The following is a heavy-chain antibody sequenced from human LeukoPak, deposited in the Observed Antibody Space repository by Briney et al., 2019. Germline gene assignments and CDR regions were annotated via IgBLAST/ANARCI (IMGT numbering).Heavy chain of an antibody. CDR2: IIPIFGTA. CDR1: GGTFSSHA. CDR3: AREDIVVVPAGFDP. J-gene: IGHJ5*02. D-gene: IGHD2-2*01. V-gene: IGHV1-69*06. Sequence: SVKVSCKASGGTFSSHAISWVRQAPGQGLEWMGGIIPIFGTANYAQKFQGRVTITADKSTSTAYMELSSLRSEDTAVYYCAREDIVVVPAGFDPWGQGTLVTVSS.